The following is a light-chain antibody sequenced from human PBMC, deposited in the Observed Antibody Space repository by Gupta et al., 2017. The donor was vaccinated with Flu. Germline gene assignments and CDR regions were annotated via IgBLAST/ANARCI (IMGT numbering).Light chain of an antibody. V-gene: IGLV3-1*01. Sequence: SYELTQPPSVSVSPGQTANIACSGDKLGNKYVCWYRQKPGQSPILVLYQDSKRPSGTPERFSGSNSGNTATLTIRGTQAMDEADYYCHTWDNSVGVFGGGTKLTVL. CDR1: KLGNKY. CDR3: HTWDNSVGV. J-gene: IGLJ3*02. CDR2: QDS.